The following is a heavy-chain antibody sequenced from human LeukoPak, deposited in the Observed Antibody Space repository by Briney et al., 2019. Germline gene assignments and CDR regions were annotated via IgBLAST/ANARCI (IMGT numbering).Heavy chain of an antibody. CDR1: GFTASSNY. D-gene: IGHD4/OR15-4a*01. CDR2: IYSGGST. J-gene: IGHJ4*02. CDR3: AREDYGGSFDY. V-gene: IGHV3-53*01. Sequence: GGSLRLSCAASGFTASSNYMSWVRQAPGKGLEWVSVIYSGGSTYYADSVKGRFTISRDNSKNTLYLQMNSLRAEDMAVYYCAREDYGGSFDYWGQGTLVTVSS.